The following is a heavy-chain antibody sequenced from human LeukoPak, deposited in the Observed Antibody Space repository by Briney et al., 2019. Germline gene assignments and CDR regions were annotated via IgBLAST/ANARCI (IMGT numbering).Heavy chain of an antibody. J-gene: IGHJ4*02. CDR1: GFTFSSHD. Sequence: PGRSLRLSCAASGFTFSSHDMHWVRQAPGKGLEWVAFISYDGSIKYYADSVKGRFTISRDNSKNTLYLQMSSLRTEDTAVYYCARDRSRNYSCDYWGQGTLVSVSS. D-gene: IGHD2-2*01. CDR2: ISYDGSIK. CDR3: ARDRSRNYSCDY. V-gene: IGHV3-30-3*01.